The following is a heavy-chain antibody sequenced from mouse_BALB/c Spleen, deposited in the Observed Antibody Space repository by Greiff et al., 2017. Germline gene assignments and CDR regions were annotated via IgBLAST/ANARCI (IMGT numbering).Heavy chain of an antibody. CDR2: IRSKSNNYAT. V-gene: IGHV10-3*03. J-gene: IGHJ4*01. CDR1: GFTFNTYA. Sequence: EVKVEESGGGLVQPKGSLKLSCAASGFTFNTYAMHWVCQAPGKGLEWVARIRSKSNNYATYYADSVKDRFTISRDDSQSMLYLQMNNLKTEDTAMYYCVRGTGMDYWGQGTSVTVSS. D-gene: IGHD1-1*01. CDR3: VRGTGMDY.